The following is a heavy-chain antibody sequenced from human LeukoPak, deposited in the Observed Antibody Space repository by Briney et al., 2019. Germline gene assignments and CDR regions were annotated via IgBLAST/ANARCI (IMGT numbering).Heavy chain of an antibody. V-gene: IGHV4-39*07. Sequence: SETLSLTCTVSGGSISSSSYYWGWIRQPPGKGLEWIGSIYYSGSTYYNPSLKSRVTISVDTSKNQFSLKLSSVTAADMAVYYCARGENYVWGSYRSYYFDYWGQGTLVTVSS. J-gene: IGHJ4*02. CDR3: ARGENYVWGSYRSYYFDY. D-gene: IGHD3-16*02. CDR2: IYYSGST. CDR1: GGSISSSSYY.